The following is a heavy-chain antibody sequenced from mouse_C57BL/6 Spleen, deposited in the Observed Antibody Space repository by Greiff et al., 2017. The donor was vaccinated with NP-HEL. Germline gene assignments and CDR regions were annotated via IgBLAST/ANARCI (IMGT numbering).Heavy chain of an antibody. CDR2: IYPRDGST. CDR1: GYTFTSYD. D-gene: IGHD2-4*01. J-gene: IGHJ3*01. CDR3: ARSQGYDYDAWFAY. V-gene: IGHV1-85*01. Sequence: VKLMESGPELVKPGASVKLSCKASGYTFTSYDINWVKQRPGQGLEWIGWIYPRDGSTKYNEKFKGKATLTVDTSSSTAYMELHSLTSEDSAVYFCARSQGYDYDAWFAYWGQGTLVTVSA.